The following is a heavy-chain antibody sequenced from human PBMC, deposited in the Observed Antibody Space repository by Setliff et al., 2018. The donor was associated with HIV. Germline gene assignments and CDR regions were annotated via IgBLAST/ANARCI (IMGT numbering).Heavy chain of an antibody. CDR2: IKKDGSNK. CDR3: VKGGMTNAAFNI. V-gene: IGHV3-7*01. CDR1: GFTFSNSW. D-gene: IGHD3-16*01. J-gene: IGHJ3*02. Sequence: GGSLRLSCAASGFTFSNSWMTWVRQAPGKGLEWVANIKKDGSNKRYADNVKGRFTISRDNSKNTLYLQMNSLRLEDTALYYCVKGGMTNAAFNIWGPGTMVTISS.